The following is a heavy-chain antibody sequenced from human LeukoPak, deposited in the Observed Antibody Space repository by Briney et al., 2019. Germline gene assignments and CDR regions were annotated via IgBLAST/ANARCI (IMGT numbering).Heavy chain of an antibody. CDR2: INPNSGGT. CDR3: ARVSAIVVVVAAILYFDY. D-gene: IGHD2-15*01. Sequence: GASVKVSCKASGYTFTGYYMHWVRQAPGQGLEWMGWINPNSGGTNYAQKFQGWVTMTRDTSISTAYMELSRLRSDDTAVYYCARVSAIVVVVAAILYFDYWGQETLVTVSS. J-gene: IGHJ4*02. V-gene: IGHV1-2*04. CDR1: GYTFTGYY.